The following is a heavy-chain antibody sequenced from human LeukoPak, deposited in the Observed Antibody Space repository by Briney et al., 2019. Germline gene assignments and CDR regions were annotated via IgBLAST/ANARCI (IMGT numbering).Heavy chain of an antibody. Sequence: SRTLSLTCTVSGGSISSGGYYWSWLRQHPGKGLEWIGYIYYSGSTNYNPSLKSRVTISVDTSKNQFSLKLSSVTAADTAVYYCARGSYDFWSGYYSPPFDYWGQGTLVTVSS. CDR3: ARGSYDFWSGYYSPPFDY. D-gene: IGHD3-3*01. V-gene: IGHV4-31*03. CDR1: GGSISSGGYY. CDR2: IYYSGST. J-gene: IGHJ4*02.